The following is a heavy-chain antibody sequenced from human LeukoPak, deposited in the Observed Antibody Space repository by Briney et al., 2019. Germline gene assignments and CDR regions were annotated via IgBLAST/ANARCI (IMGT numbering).Heavy chain of an antibody. V-gene: IGHV3-43*02. CDR2: VTGGGTT. CDR1: GFTFGGSA. D-gene: IGHD6-19*01. Sequence: GGSLRLSCAASGFTFGGSAMHWVRQAPVRGLEWVSLVTGGGTTYYADSVRGRFTISRDNSKNSLYLQMNTLRTEDTAFYYCAKDTGSGWDFDSWGQGTLVTVSS. J-gene: IGHJ4*02. CDR3: AKDTGSGWDFDS.